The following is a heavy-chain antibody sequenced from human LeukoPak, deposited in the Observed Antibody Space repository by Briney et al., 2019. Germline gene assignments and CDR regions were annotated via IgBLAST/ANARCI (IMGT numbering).Heavy chain of an antibody. CDR3: ARVGVAVAGTY. V-gene: IGHV3-30*04. CDR2: ISYDGSNK. CDR1: RFTFSSYA. J-gene: IGHJ4*02. D-gene: IGHD6-19*01. Sequence: GGSLRLSCAASRFTFSSYAMHWVRQAPGKGLDWVAVISYDGSNKYYADSVKGRFTISRDNSKNTLYLQMNSLRAEDTAVYYCARVGVAVAGTYWGQGTLVTVSS.